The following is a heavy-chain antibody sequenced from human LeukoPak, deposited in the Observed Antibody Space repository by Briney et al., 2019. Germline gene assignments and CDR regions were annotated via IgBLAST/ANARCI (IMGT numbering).Heavy chain of an antibody. Sequence: GGSLRLSCAASGFTFSSYGMHWVRQAPGKGLEWVAAMSFDGSNKYYADSVKGRFTISRDNSKNTLYLQMNSLRVEDTAVYYCAKAGAAPGTPVDYWGQGILVTVSS. CDR3: AKAGAAPGTPVDY. D-gene: IGHD6-13*01. J-gene: IGHJ4*02. CDR1: GFTFSSYG. V-gene: IGHV3-30*18. CDR2: MSFDGSNK.